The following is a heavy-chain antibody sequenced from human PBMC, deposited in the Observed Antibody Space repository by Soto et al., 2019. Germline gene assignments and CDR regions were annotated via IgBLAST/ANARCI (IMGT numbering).Heavy chain of an antibody. V-gene: IGHV3-74*01. J-gene: IGHJ6*02. CDR3: ARAIGYYGIDV. CDR1: GFSFSNCW. CDR2: INSDGSST. Sequence: GGSLRLSCAASGFSFSNCWMHWVRQAPGMGLVWVSHINSDGSSTTYADSVKGRFTISRDNAKNTLYLQMNSLRAEDTAVYYCARAIGYYGIDVWGQGTTVTVSS. D-gene: IGHD3-22*01.